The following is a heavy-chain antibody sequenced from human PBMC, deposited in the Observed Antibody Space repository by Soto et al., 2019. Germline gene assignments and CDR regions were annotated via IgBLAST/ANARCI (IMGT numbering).Heavy chain of an antibody. D-gene: IGHD3-22*01. CDR3: ARVGYYDGSGYNAFNI. Sequence: SETLSLTCAVYGGSFSDHYWSWIRQPPGKGLEWIGEINHSGSINYNPSLKSRVTLSVDTSKNQFSLKLRSLTAADTAVYYCARVGYYDGSGYNAFNIWGQGTMVTVSS. CDR1: GGSFSDHY. V-gene: IGHV4-34*01. J-gene: IGHJ3*02. CDR2: INHSGSI.